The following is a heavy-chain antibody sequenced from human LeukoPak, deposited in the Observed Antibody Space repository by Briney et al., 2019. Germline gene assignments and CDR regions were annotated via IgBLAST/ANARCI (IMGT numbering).Heavy chain of an antibody. CDR2: IHSSGTT. Sequence: SETPSLTCTVSGGSISTYYWSWIRQPAGKGLEWIGRIHSSGTTHYNPSLRSRVTLSIDTSKNQFSLKLSSVTAADTAVYYCGRLNLPAVSGAFDYWGQGTLVTVSS. CDR1: GGSISTYY. D-gene: IGHD2-2*01. CDR3: GRLNLPAVSGAFDY. J-gene: IGHJ4*02. V-gene: IGHV4-4*07.